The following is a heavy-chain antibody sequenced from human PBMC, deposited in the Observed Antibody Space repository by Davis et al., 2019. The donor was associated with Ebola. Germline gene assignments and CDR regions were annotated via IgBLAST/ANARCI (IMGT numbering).Heavy chain of an antibody. CDR2: ISGSGGST. J-gene: IGHJ4*02. Sequence: GESLKISCAASGFTFSSYAMSWVRQAPGKGLEWVSAISGSGGSTYYADSVKGRFTISRDNSKNTLYLQMNSLRAEDTAVYYCAKDLVYGSLDYWGQGTLVTVSS. D-gene: IGHD2-15*01. CDR1: GFTFSSYA. V-gene: IGHV3-23*01. CDR3: AKDLVYGSLDY.